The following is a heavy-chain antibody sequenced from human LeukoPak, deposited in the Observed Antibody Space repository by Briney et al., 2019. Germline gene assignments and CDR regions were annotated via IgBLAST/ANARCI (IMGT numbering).Heavy chain of an antibody. V-gene: IGHV3-48*03. CDR1: GFTFSSYE. D-gene: IGHD5-18*01. CDR3: ARRGYNYGYGDY. Sequence: GGSLRLSCAASGFTFSSYEMNWVRQAPGKGLEWISYISGSGTTINYADSVKGRFTISRDNAKNSLYLQMNSLRAEDTAVYYCARRGYNYGYGDYWGQGTLVTVSS. CDR2: ISGSGTTI. J-gene: IGHJ4*02.